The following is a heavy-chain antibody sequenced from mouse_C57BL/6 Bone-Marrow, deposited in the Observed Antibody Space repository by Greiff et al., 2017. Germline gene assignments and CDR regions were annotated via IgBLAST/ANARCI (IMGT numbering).Heavy chain of an antibody. V-gene: IGHV1-61*01. D-gene: IGHD1-1*01. Sequence: QVQLQQPGAELVRPGSSVKLSCKASGYTFTSYWLDWVKQRPGQGLEWIGNISPSDSETNYNQKFKDKATLTVDKSSSTAYMQLSSLTSEDSAVYYWAREGFYNYCFYYFDYWGQGTTRTVSS. CDR1: GYTFTSYW. CDR3: AREGFYNYCFYYFDY. J-gene: IGHJ2*01. CDR2: ISPSDSET.